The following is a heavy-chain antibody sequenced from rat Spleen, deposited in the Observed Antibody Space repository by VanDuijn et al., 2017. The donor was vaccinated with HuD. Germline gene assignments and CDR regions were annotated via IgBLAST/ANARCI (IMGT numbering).Heavy chain of an antibody. CDR3: ARSSTTEGHFDY. J-gene: IGHJ2*01. D-gene: IGHD1-11*01. Sequence: EVQLQESGPGLVKPSQSLSLTCSVTGYSITSSYRWNWIRKFPGNKLEWMGYINSAGSTNYNPSLKSRISITRDTSKNQFFLQVNSVTTEDTATYYGARSSTTEGHFDYWGQGVMVTVSS. CDR1: GYSITSSYR. V-gene: IGHV3-3*01. CDR2: INSAGST.